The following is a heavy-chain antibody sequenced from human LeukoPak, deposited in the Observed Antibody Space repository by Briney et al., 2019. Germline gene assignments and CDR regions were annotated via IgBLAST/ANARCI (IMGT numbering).Heavy chain of an antibody. CDR2: IYSGGST. Sequence: GGSLPLPYAASGFTFISCRIKWVRQAPGQGLEWVSVIYSGGSTYYADSVKGRFTISRDNSKNTLYLQMNGLRAEDTAVYYCARATVTTRKLTRSLIYWGEGTLVTVSS. CDR1: GFTFISCR. CDR3: ARATVTTRKLTRSLIY. V-gene: IGHV3-66*01. J-gene: IGHJ4*02. D-gene: IGHD4-17*01.